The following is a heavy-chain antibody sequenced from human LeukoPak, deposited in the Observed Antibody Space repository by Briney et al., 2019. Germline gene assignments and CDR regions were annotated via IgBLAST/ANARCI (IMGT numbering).Heavy chain of an antibody. V-gene: IGHV3-72*01. CDR1: GFTFSDHY. Sequence: QPGGSLRLSCAASGFTFSDHYMDWVRQAPGKGLEWVGRTRNKANSYTTEYAASVKGRFTISRDGSKNSLYLQMNSLKTEDTAVYYCAREFYDSSGYTLDYWGQGTLVTVSS. CDR3: AREFYDSSGYTLDY. D-gene: IGHD3-22*01. CDR2: TRNKANSYTT. J-gene: IGHJ4*02.